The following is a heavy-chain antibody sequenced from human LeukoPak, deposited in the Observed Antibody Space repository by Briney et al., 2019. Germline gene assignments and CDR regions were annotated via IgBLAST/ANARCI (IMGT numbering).Heavy chain of an antibody. CDR3: ARGGSGGSEPAHDY. D-gene: IGHD2-15*01. J-gene: IGHJ4*02. V-gene: IGHV1-2*02. CDR2: INPNSGGT. CDR1: GYTFTGYY. Sequence: ASVKVSCKASGYTFTGYYIHWVRQAPGQGLQWMGWINPNSGGTNYAQKFQGRVTMTRDTSISTAYMELSSLRSEDTAVYYCARGGSGGSEPAHDYWGQGTPVTVSS.